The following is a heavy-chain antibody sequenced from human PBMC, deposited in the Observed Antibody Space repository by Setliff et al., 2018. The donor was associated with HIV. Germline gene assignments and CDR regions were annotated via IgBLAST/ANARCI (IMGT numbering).Heavy chain of an antibody. CDR2: INHGGST. D-gene: IGHD5-12*01. CDR1: GESLSGYS. V-gene: IGHV4-34*01. CDR3: ARRGWNGYKAFDY. Sequence: NPSETLSLTCGVYGESLSGYSWNWIRQPPGRGLEWIGEINHGGSTNFNPSPKSRVTISVDTSKNHFSLNLNSVTAADTAVYYCARRGWNGYKAFDYWGHGTLVTVSS. J-gene: IGHJ4*01.